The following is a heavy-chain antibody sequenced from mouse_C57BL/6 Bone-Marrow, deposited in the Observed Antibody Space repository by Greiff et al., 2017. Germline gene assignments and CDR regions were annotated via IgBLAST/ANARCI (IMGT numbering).Heavy chain of an antibody. CDR2: IDPSDSYT. J-gene: IGHJ3*01. CDR1: GYTFTSYW. CDR3: ARRWTYDGYLAY. Sequence: VQLQQPGAELVMPGASVKLSCKASGYTFTSYWMHWVKQRPGPGLEWIGEIDPSDSYTNYNQKFKGKSKFTVDKSSSTAYMQLSSLTSEDSAVYYCARRWTYDGYLAYWGQGTLVTVSA. V-gene: IGHV1-69*01. D-gene: IGHD2-3*01.